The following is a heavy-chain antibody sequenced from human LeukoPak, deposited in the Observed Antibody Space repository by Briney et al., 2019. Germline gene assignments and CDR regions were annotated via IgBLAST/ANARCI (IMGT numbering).Heavy chain of an antibody. CDR1: GGSFSGYY. CDR2: INHSGST. CDR3: ARGSPGEDIVVVPAAIRVNFDY. V-gene: IGHV4-34*01. D-gene: IGHD2-2*02. J-gene: IGHJ4*02. Sequence: PSETLSLTCAVYGGSFSGYYWSWIRQPPGKGLEWIGEINHSGSTNYNPSLKSRVTISVDTSKNQSSLKLSSVTAADTAVYYCARGSPGEDIVVVPAAIRVNFDYWGQGTLVTVSS.